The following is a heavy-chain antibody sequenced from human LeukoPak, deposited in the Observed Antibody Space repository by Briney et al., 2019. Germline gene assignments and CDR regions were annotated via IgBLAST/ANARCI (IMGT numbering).Heavy chain of an antibody. CDR1: GDSITYFY. CDR2: MFYNGNT. CDR3: AGLSDYDSSGLDY. D-gene: IGHD3-22*01. Sequence: PSETLSLTCSVSGDSITYFYWSWLRQPPGKGLDWIGYMFYNGNTNYNPSLKSRVSMSVHTSKNQFSLRLSSVTAADTAVYYCAGLSDYDSSGLDYWGQGILVTVSS. J-gene: IGHJ4*02. V-gene: IGHV4-59*01.